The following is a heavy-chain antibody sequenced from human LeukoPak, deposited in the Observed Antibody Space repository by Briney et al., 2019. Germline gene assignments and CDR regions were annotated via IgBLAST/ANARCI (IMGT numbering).Heavy chain of an antibody. Sequence: SETLSLTCTVSGGSISSYYWSWIRQPPGKGLEWIGYIYYSGSTNYNPSLKSRVTISVDTSKNQFSLKLSSVTAADTAVYYCAGPSGYSYGAFDYWGQGTLVTVSS. CDR2: IYYSGST. CDR3: AGPSGYSYGAFDY. V-gene: IGHV4-59*01. CDR1: GGSISSYY. J-gene: IGHJ4*02. D-gene: IGHD5-18*01.